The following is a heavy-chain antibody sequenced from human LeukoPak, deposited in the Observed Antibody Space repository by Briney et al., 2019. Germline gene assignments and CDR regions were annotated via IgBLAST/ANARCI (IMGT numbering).Heavy chain of an antibody. CDR1: GGSISSYY. Sequence: PSETLSLTCTVSGGSISSYYWSWIRQPPGKGLEWIGYIYYSGSTNYNPSLKSRVTISVDTSKNQFSLKLSSVTAADTAVYYCARVSPITVFGVDYYYYMDVWGKATTVTVSS. V-gene: IGHV4-59*01. CDR2: IYYSGST. CDR3: ARVSPITVFGVDYYYYMDV. D-gene: IGHD3-3*01. J-gene: IGHJ6*03.